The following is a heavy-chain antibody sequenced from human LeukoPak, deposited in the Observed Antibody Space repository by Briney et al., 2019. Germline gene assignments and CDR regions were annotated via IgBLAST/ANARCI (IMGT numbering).Heavy chain of an antibody. D-gene: IGHD2-15*01. J-gene: IGHJ6*02. V-gene: IGHV1-18*01. CDR1: GYTFTSYG. CDR2: ISAYNGNT. CDR3: ARDGDIVVVVAAAPYIYYYGMDV. Sequence: ASVKVSCKASGYTFTSYGISWVRQAPGQGLEWMGWISAYNGNTNYAQKLQGRVTMTTDTSTSTAYMELRGLRSDDTAVYYCARDGDIVVVVAAAPYIYYYGMDVWGQGTTVTVSS.